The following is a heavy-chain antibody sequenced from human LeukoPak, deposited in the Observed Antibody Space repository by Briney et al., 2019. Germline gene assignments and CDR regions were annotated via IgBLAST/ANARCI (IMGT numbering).Heavy chain of an antibody. Sequence: GGSLRLSCAASGFTFSSYHMNWVRQAPGKGLEWVSSITRSSSYIYYADSVKGRFTISRDNAKNSLFLQMNSLRAEDTAVYYCARQTIIYGDYSDYWGQGTLVTVSS. CDR1: GFTFSSYH. CDR3: ARQTIIYGDYSDY. J-gene: IGHJ4*02. V-gene: IGHV3-21*01. CDR2: ITRSSSYI. D-gene: IGHD4/OR15-4a*01.